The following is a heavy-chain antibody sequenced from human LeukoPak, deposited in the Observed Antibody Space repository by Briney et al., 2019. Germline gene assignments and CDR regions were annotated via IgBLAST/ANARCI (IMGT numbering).Heavy chain of an antibody. V-gene: IGHV3-11*01. CDR2: ISSSGSTI. J-gene: IGHJ4*02. CDR1: GFTFSDYY. Sequence: GGSLRLSCAAPGFTFSDYYMSWIRQAPGKGLEWVSYISSSGSTIYYADSVKGRFTISRDNAKNSLYLQMNSLRAEDTALYYCAKDYYYDSSGYSLDYWGQGTLVTVSS. CDR3: AKDYYYDSSGYSLDY. D-gene: IGHD3-22*01.